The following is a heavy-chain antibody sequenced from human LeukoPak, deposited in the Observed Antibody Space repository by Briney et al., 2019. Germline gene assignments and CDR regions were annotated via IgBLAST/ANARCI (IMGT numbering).Heavy chain of an antibody. J-gene: IGHJ4*02. CDR1: GFTFSSYS. CDR2: ISSSSSYI. V-gene: IGHV3-21*01. Sequence: PGGSLRLSCAASGFTFSSYSMNWVRQAPGKGLEWVSSISSSSSYIYYADSVKGRFTISRDNAKNSLYLQMNSLRAEDTAVYYCARESDTAMVPDYWGQGTLVIVSS. D-gene: IGHD5-18*01. CDR3: ARESDTAMVPDY.